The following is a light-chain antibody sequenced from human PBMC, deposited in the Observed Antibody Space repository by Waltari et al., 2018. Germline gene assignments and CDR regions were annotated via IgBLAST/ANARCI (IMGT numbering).Light chain of an antibody. CDR2: DTS. CDR3: QHRSYWPPMYT. CDR1: QSVSSG. J-gene: IGKJ2*01. V-gene: IGKV3-11*01. Sequence: EIVLTQSPATLSLSPGDRVTLSCSTSQSVSSGLAWYQQKPGQSPRLVISDTSKRPSGTPARFSGSGSGTDFTLTISSLEPEDFVVYYCQHRSYWPPMYTFGQGTKLQI.